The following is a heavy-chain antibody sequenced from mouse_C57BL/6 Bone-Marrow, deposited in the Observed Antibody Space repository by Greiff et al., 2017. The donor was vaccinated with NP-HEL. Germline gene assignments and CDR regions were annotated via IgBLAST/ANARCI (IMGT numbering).Heavy chain of an antibody. Sequence: EVQVVESGGGLVKPGGSLKLSCAASGFTFSDYGMHWVRQAPEKGLEWVAYISSGSSTIYYADTVKGRFTISRDNAKNTLFLQMTILRSEDTAMYYGARFYFYYWGQGTTLTVSS. V-gene: IGHV5-17*01. CDR2: ISSGSSTI. CDR3: ARFYFYY. CDR1: GFTFSDYG. J-gene: IGHJ2*01.